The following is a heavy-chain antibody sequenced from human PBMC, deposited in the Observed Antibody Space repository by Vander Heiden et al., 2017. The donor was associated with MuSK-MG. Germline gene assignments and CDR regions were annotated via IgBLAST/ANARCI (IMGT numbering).Heavy chain of an antibody. CDR3: ARDIWEYSNFFDS. V-gene: IGHV3-23*01. D-gene: IGHD2-15*01. CDR2: LSGSGHNT. J-gene: IGHJ4*02. Sequence: EVQLLESGGGLVQPGGSLRLSCTASGFTFNSYAMSWVRRAPEKGLEWVSTLSGSGHNTYYADSVKGRFTISRDNSKNTLHLDMHSLRAEDTAVYYCARDIWEYSNFFDSWGQGALGTVSS. CDR1: GFTFNSYA.